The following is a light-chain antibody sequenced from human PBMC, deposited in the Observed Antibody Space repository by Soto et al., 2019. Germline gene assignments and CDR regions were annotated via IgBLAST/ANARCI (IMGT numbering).Light chain of an antibody. Sequence: EIVLTQSPVTLSLSPGERATLSCRASQSVTSNYLAWYRQKPGQAPRLLVYGASSRATGISDRFSGSGSGTDFTLTISRLEPEDFAVYYCQHYVSPPITFGQGTRLEIK. CDR2: GAS. CDR1: QSVTSNY. J-gene: IGKJ5*01. CDR3: QHYVSPPIT. V-gene: IGKV3-20*01.